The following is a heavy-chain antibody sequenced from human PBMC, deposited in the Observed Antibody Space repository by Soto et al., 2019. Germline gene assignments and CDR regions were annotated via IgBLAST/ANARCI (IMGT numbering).Heavy chain of an antibody. D-gene: IGHD3-22*01. J-gene: IGHJ4*02. Sequence: GGSLRLSCAASGFTFSNYAMNWVRQAPGKGLEWVSGISATGVKTYSADSVKGRFTMSRDNSKDTVYLEMNSLRAEDTAVYYCTTSRSAMIYYYDFWGLGAQVTVSS. CDR2: ISATGVKT. CDR1: GFTFSNYA. V-gene: IGHV3-23*01. CDR3: TTSRSAMIYYYDF.